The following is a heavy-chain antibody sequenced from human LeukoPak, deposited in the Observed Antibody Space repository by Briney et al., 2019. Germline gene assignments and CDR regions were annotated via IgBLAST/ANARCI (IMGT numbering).Heavy chain of an antibody. J-gene: IGHJ6*03. CDR1: GGSISSYY. Sequence: SETLSLTCTVSGGSISSYYWSWIRQPAGKGLEWIGRIYTSGSTNYNPSLKSRVTMSVDTSKNQFSLKLGSVTAADTAVYFCARGGRYMSASWYRSVYYYMDVWGKGTTVTVSS. CDR2: IYTSGST. CDR3: ARGGRYMSASWYRSVYYYMDV. D-gene: IGHD6-13*01. V-gene: IGHV4-4*07.